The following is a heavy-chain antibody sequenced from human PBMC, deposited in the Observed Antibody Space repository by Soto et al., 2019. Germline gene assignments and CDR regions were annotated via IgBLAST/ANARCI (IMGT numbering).Heavy chain of an antibody. J-gene: IGHJ1*01. CDR1: GGTFSSYA. CDR3: ARGPIAVAAAGAEYFQH. CDR2: IIPIFGTA. V-gene: IGHV1-69*06. Sequence: QVQLVQSGAEVKKPGSSVKVSCKASGGTFSSYAISWVRQAPGQGLEWMGGIIPIFGTANYAQKFQGRVTIPADKSTSTAYMELSSLRSEDTAVYYCARGPIAVAAAGAEYFQHWGQGTLVTVSS. D-gene: IGHD6-19*01.